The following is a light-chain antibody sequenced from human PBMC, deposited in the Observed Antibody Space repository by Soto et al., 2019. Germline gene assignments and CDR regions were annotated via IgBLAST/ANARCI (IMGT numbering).Light chain of an antibody. J-gene: IGLJ1*01. V-gene: IGLV2-14*03. CDR3: KSFTNSTTLV. Sequence: QSVLTQPASVSGSPGQSITISCTGSSSDVGDNKYVSWYQHHPGKAPKVMIYDVSNRPSGVSDRFSGSKSGNTASLTISGLQAEDEADYYCKSFTNSTTLVFGPGTKLTVL. CDR1: SSDVGDNKY. CDR2: DVS.